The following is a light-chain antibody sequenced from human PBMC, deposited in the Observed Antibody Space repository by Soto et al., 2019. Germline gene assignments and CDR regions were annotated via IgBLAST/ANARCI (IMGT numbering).Light chain of an antibody. Sequence: ETVLTQSPATLTVSPGERATLSCWASQSVSSNLAWYQQKPGQPPRLLIYGASNRATGIPDRFSGSGSGTDFTLTISRLEPEDFAVYYCQQYGSSGTFGQGTKVDIK. CDR3: QQYGSSGT. CDR2: GAS. V-gene: IGKV3-20*01. J-gene: IGKJ1*01. CDR1: QSVSSN.